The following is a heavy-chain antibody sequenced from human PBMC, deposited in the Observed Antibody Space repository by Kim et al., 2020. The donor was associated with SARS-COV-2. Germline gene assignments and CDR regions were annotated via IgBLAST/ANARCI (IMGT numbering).Heavy chain of an antibody. CDR3: ARTIESSEVRGFDY. CDR1: GFTFTDFW. CDR2: IYSDGRRP. J-gene: IGHJ4*02. Sequence: GGSLRLSCTVSGFTFTDFWMHWVRQAPGKGLVWVSRIYSDGRRPSYADSVKGRFTISRDNAQNTVYLQMNSLRAEDTALYYCARTIESSEVRGFDYWGQGTLVTVSS. D-gene: IGHD3-10*01. V-gene: IGHV3-74*01.